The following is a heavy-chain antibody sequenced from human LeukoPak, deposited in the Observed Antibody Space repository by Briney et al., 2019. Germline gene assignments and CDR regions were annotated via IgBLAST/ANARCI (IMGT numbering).Heavy chain of an antibody. J-gene: IGHJ4*02. CDR1: GLTFSRYW. CDR2: IIQDGSEK. D-gene: IGHD1-26*01. Sequence: GGSLRLSRAASGLTFSRYWMSCVRQAPGKGLEWVANIIQDGSEKYYVDSVKGRFTISRDNAKNSLYLQMNSLRAEYTAVYYCARDVGVDYWGQGTLVTVSS. V-gene: IGHV3-7*01. CDR3: ARDVGVDY.